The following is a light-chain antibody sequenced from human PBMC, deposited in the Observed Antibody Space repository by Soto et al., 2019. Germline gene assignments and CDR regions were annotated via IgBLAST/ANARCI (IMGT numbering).Light chain of an antibody. CDR2: GVS. CDR3: QQYNKWWT. V-gene: IGKV3-15*01. J-gene: IGKJ1*01. CDR1: QSISRN. Sequence: EIVMTQSPAGLSASPGERATLSCRASQSISRNLAWYQQKPGQAPRLLIYGVSTRATGTPARFSGSGSGTEFTLTISSLQSEDFALYYCQQYNKWWTFGQGTKVDNK.